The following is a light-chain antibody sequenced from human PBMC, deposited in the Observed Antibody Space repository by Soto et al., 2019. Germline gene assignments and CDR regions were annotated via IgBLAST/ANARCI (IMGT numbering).Light chain of an antibody. V-gene: IGKV3-20*01. J-gene: IGKJ2*01. Sequence: EIVLTQSPGTLSLSPGETATLSCRASQTVSSSSLAWYQHKPGQAPRLLIYGASSRATGIPDRFSGSGSGTDFTLSTSRLEPEDFAVYYCQHYANSVYTFGQGTKLDIK. CDR1: QTVSSSS. CDR2: GAS. CDR3: QHYANSVYT.